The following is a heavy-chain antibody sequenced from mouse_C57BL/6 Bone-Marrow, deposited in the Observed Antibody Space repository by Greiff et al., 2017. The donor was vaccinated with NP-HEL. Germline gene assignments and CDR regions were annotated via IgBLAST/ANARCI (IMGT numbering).Heavy chain of an antibody. CDR3: AVRGRYGSSYGYFDV. D-gene: IGHD1-1*01. V-gene: IGHV1-78*01. CDR1: GYTFTDHT. J-gene: IGHJ1*03. CDR2: IYPRDGST. Sequence: QVQLQQSDAELVKPGASVKISCKVSGYTFTDHTIHWMKQRPEQGLEWIGYIYPRDGSTKYNEKFKGKATLTADKSSSTAYMQLNSPTSEDSAVYFCAVRGRYGSSYGYFDVWGTGTTVTVSS.